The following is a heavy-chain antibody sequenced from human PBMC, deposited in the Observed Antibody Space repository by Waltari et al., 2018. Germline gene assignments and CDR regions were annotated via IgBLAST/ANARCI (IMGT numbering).Heavy chain of an antibody. D-gene: IGHD3-22*01. V-gene: IGHV4-59*01. CDR1: GGSISSYY. J-gene: IGHJ4*02. Sequence: QVQLQESGPGLVKPSETLSLTCTVSGGSISSYYWSWIRQPPGKGLEWIGYIYYSGSTNDNPSLKSRVTRSVDTSKNQFSLKLSSVTAADTAVYYCASTGGYYYDSSGFPNYFDYWGQGTLVTVSS. CDR3: ASTGGYYYDSSGFPNYFDY. CDR2: IYYSGST.